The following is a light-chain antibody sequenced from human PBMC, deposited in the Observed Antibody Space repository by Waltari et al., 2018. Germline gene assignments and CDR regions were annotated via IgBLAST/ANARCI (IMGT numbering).Light chain of an antibody. J-gene: IGLJ2*01. V-gene: IGLV2-23*01. CDR3: CSYAGSSAVV. CDR2: DDT. Sequence: QSALTQPAAVSGSPGQSITISCSGSSSDVGGYNLVSWYQHHPGKAPKLMIYDDTKRPSGCSKRFSGSKSGNPASLAISGLQAEDEADYYCCSYAGSSAVVFGGGTKLTVL. CDR1: SSDVGGYNL.